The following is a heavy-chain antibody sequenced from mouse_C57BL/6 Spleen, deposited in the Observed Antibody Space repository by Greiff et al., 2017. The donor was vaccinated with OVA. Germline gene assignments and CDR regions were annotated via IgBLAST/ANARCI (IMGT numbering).Heavy chain of an antibody. CDR2: INPNNGGT. V-gene: IGHV1-18*01. Sequence: EVQRVESGPELVKPGASVKIPCKASGYTFTDYNMDWVKQSHGKSLEWIGDINPNNGGTIYNQKFKGKATLTVDKSSSTAYMELRSLTSEDTAVYYCARKGVLRGEFAYWGQGTLVTVSA. CDR3: ARKGVLRGEFAY. J-gene: IGHJ3*01. CDR1: GYTFTDYN. D-gene: IGHD1-1*01.